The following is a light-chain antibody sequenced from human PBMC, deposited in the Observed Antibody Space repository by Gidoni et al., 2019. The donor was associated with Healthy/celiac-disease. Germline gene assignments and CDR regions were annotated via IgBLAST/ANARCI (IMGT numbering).Light chain of an antibody. V-gene: IGKV3-11*01. CDR3: QQRSNWPALT. CDR2: DAA. J-gene: IGKJ4*01. CDR1: QSGSSY. Sequence: EIVLTQSPAPLSLSPGERATPSCRASQSGSSYLAWYQQQPGQAPRLLIYDAANSATGIPARFSGSRAGTDVTLTISSLEPEDFAVYYCQQRSNWPALTFGGGTKVEIK.